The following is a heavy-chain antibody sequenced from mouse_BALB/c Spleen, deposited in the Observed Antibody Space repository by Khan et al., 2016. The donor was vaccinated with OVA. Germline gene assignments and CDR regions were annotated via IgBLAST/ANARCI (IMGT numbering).Heavy chain of an antibody. CDR3: ARSGTTVVAYWYFDV. Sequence: VQLKESGPDLVKPSKSLSLTCTVTGYSITSGYSWHWIRQFPGNKLEWMGYIHYSGSTNYNPSLKSRISITRDTSKNQFFLQLNSVTTEDTATYYCARSGTTVVAYWYFDVWGAGTTVTVSS. D-gene: IGHD1-1*01. CDR2: IHYSGST. CDR1: GYSITSGYS. J-gene: IGHJ1*01. V-gene: IGHV3-1*02.